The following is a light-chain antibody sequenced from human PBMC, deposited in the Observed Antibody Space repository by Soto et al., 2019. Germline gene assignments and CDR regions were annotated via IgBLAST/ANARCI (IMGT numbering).Light chain of an antibody. CDR2: AAS. J-gene: IGKJ1*01. CDR3: QKYNRAPPWT. CDR1: QGISNY. V-gene: IGKV1-27*01. Sequence: DIQMTQSPSSLSASVGDRVTITCRASQGISNYLAGYQQKPGKVPKLLIYAASTLQSRVPSRFSGSGSGTDFTLTISSLQPEDVATYYCQKYNRAPPWTFGQGTKVEIK.